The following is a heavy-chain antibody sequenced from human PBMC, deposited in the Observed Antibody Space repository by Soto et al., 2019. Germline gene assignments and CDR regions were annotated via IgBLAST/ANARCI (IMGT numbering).Heavy chain of an antibody. V-gene: IGHV3-73*01. CDR1: GFTFSGSA. J-gene: IGHJ4*02. Sequence: GSLRLSCAASGFTFSGSAMHWVRQASGKGLEWVGRIRSKANSYATAYAASVKGRFTISRDDSKNTAYLQMNSLKTEDTAVYYCTRAPGYCSGGSCYPTDYWGQGTLVTVSS. CDR3: TRAPGYCSGGSCYPTDY. D-gene: IGHD2-15*01. CDR2: IRSKANSYAT.